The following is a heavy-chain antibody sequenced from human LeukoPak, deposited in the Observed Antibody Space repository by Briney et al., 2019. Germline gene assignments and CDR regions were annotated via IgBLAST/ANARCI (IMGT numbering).Heavy chain of an antibody. CDR3: ARLLGLDGSGYYLSAFDI. CDR2: IYYSGST. J-gene: IGHJ3*02. Sequence: SETLSLTCTVSGGSITSSSYYWGWIRQPPGKGLEWIGSIYYSGSTYYNPSLKSRVTISIDTSKNQFSLKLSSVTAADTAVYYCARLLGLDGSGYYLSAFDIWGQGTLVTVSS. V-gene: IGHV4-39*01. CDR1: GGSITSSSYY. D-gene: IGHD3-22*01.